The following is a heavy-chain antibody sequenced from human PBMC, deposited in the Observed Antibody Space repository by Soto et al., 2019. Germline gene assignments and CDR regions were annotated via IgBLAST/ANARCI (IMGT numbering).Heavy chain of an antibody. CDR3: ARGRGTSWGYFDY. Sequence: QVQLQESGPGLVKPSETLSLICSVSGGSTSSSYWSWIRQPAGKGLQWIGRIYTSGGTNYSPSLKSRVNVSLDMSETQFSLTLSSVTAADTAVYYCARGRGTSWGYFDYWGQGMLVTVSS. V-gene: IGHV4-4*07. CDR2: IYTSGGT. CDR1: GGSTSSSY. D-gene: IGHD3-10*01. J-gene: IGHJ4*03.